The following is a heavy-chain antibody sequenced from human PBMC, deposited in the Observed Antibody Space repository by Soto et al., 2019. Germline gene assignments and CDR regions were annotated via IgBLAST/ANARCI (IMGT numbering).Heavy chain of an antibody. CDR2: FYYSGST. CDR3: ARSDYATNSGNWFDP. CDR1: GGPLSDYY. J-gene: IGHJ5*02. Sequence: SETLSLTCTVSGGPLSDYYWNWIRQPPGKRLEWIGYFYYSGSTNYNPSLKSRVSISLDTSKNQFSLKLTSVTAADTAVYYCARSDYATNSGNWFDPWGQGTLVTVS. V-gene: IGHV4-59*08. D-gene: IGHD1-26*01.